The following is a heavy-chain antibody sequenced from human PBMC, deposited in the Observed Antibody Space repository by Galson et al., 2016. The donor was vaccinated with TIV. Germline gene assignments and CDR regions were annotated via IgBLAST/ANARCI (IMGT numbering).Heavy chain of an antibody. Sequence: CAISGDSVSSNSAAWNWIRQSPSRGLEWLGRTNYRSEWNSDYAVSVRSRIVIKADRSKNQFFLQLNSVTPEDTAVYFCARGRSGYNSTYYYYGMDVWGQGTTVSVSS. V-gene: IGHV6-1*01. D-gene: IGHD5-24*01. CDR2: TNYRSEWNS. CDR1: GDSVSSNSAA. CDR3: ARGRSGYNSTYYYYGMDV. J-gene: IGHJ6*02.